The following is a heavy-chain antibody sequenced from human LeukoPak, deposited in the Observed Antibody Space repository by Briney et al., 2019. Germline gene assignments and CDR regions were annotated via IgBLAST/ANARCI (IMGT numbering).Heavy chain of an antibody. V-gene: IGHV3-30*02. J-gene: IGHJ3*02. CDR3: AKDHQGDNNDFFGRDI. Sequence: GGSLRLSCAASGFIFSSYGMHWVRQAPGKGLEWVAFIRYDGSSKYYADSVKGRFTISRDNSKNTLYLQMNSLRAEDTAVYYCAKDHQGDNNDFFGRDIWGQGTMVTVSS. CDR2: IRYDGSSK. CDR1: GFIFSSYG. D-gene: IGHD3-3*01.